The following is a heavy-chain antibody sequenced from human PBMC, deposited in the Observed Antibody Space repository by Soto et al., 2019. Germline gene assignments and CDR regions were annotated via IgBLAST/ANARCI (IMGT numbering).Heavy chain of an antibody. CDR2: ISWNSGSI. D-gene: IGHD2-15*01. Sequence: GGSLRLSCAASGFTFDDYAMHWVREAPGKGLEWVSGISWNSGSINYADSVKGRFTVSRDNAKNSLYLQMNSLRTEDTAVYFCTTYGYCSGSGCSPTDYYYYFNMDVWGQGTTVTVSS. V-gene: IGHV3-9*01. CDR3: TTYGYCSGSGCSPTDYYYYFNMDV. CDR1: GFTFDDYA. J-gene: IGHJ6*02.